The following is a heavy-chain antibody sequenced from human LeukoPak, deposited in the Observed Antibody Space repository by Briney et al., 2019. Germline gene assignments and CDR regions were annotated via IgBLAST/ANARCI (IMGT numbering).Heavy chain of an antibody. CDR3: ARDSLVLYYFDY. Sequence: GRSLRLSCAASGFTFSSYGMHWVRQAPGKGLEWVAVIWYDGSNKYYADSVKGRFTISRDNSKNTLYLQMNSLRAEDTAVYYCARDSLVLYYFDYWGQGTLVTVSS. CDR2: IWYDGSNK. J-gene: IGHJ4*02. D-gene: IGHD2-8*02. V-gene: IGHV3-33*01. CDR1: GFTFSSYG.